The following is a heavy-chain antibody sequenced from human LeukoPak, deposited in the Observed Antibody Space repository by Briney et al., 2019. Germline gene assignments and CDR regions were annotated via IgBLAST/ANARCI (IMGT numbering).Heavy chain of an antibody. CDR3: ARHDFGGPDY. CDR1: GGSISSSSYY. Sequence: SETLSLACTASGGSISSSSYYWGWIRQPPGKGLEWIGSIYYSGSTYYNPSLKSRVTISVDTSKNQFSLKLSSVTAADTAVYYCARHDFGGPDYWGQGTLVTVSS. J-gene: IGHJ4*02. CDR2: IYYSGST. V-gene: IGHV4-39*01. D-gene: IGHD4-23*01.